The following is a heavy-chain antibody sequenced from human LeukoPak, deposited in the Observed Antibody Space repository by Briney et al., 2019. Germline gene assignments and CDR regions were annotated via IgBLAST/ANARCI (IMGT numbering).Heavy chain of an antibody. CDR1: GGSFSGYY. D-gene: IGHD3-22*01. J-gene: IGHJ4*02. CDR3: ARGFDSSGYYYLSGALDY. Sequence: PSETLSLTCAVYGGSFSGYYWSWIRQPPGKGLEWIGEINHSGSTNYNPSLKSRVTISVDTSKNQFSLKLSSVTAADTAVCYCARGFDSSGYYYLSGALDYWGQGTLVTVSS. V-gene: IGHV4-34*01. CDR2: INHSGST.